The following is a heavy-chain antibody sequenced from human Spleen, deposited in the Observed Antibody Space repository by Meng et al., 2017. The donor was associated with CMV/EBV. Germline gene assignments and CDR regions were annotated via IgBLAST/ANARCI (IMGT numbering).Heavy chain of an antibody. J-gene: IGHJ6*02. V-gene: IGHV3-21*01. CDR2: LTGSSGYI. Sequence: GGSLRLSCAASGFTFSSYTMNWVRQAPGKGLEWVSSLTGSSGYISYADSVKGRFTISRDNAKNSLYLQMNSLRAEDTALYFCARDLAAVTAMVRYYYYGMDVWGQGTTVTVSS. D-gene: IGHD5-18*01. CDR1: GFTFSSYT. CDR3: ARDLAAVTAMVRYYYYGMDV.